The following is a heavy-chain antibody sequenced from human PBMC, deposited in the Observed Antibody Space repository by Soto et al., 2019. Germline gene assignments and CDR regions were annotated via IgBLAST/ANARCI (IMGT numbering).Heavy chain of an antibody. CDR2: IYDGGTT. J-gene: IGHJ4*02. CDR3: ARGPSGDKVDF. D-gene: IGHD7-27*01. V-gene: IGHV4-30-4*08. Sequence: TVSWGTIINPADCWSWNRQSPDKGLEWIGHIYDGGTTYSSPSLKGRVTISADTSETQFSLKLNSVSAADTAVYYCARGPSGDKVDFWGQGIQVTGSS. CDR1: WGTIINPADC.